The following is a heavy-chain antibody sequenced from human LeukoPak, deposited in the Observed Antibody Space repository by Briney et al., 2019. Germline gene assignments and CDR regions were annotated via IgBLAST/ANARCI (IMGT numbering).Heavy chain of an antibody. J-gene: IGHJ6*02. CDR2: ISGSGGST. CDR3: AKDQSRSIAVAGIHYYYYYGMDV. V-gene: IGHV3-23*01. Sequence: ETLSLTCTVSGGSITNYYWSWVRQAPGKGLEWVSAISGSGGSTYYADSVKGRFTISRDNSKNTLYLQMNSLRAEDTAVYYCAKDQSRSIAVAGIHYYYYYGMDVWGQGTTVTVSS. CDR1: GGSITNYY. D-gene: IGHD6-19*01.